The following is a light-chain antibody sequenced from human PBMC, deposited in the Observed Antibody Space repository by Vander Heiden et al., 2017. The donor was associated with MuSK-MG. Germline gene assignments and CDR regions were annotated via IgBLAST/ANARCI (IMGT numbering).Light chain of an antibody. Sequence: QSVLTQPPSASGTPGQRVTISCSGSGSNIGSNYVYWYQQLPGTAPKLLSYSDNQRPSGVPDRFSGSKSGTSASLAISGLRSEDEADYYCTAWDDRLKGVLFGGGTKLTVL. CDR2: SDN. J-gene: IGLJ2*01. V-gene: IGLV1-47*02. CDR1: GSNIGSNY. CDR3: TAWDDRLKGVL.